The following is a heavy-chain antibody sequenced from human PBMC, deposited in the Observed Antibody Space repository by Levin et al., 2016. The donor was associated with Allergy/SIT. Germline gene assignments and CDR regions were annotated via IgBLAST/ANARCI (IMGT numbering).Heavy chain of an antibody. D-gene: IGHD7-27*01. CDR1: GFSFSTYS. V-gene: IGHV3-48*01. Sequence: GGSLRLSCTASGFSFSTYSMSWVRQAPGKGLEWISYISSPSTTIYYADSVKGRFTVSRDNSKSTVYLQMNSLRRDDTAVYYCARDLAWGFDYWGQGTLVTVSS. CDR2: ISSPSTTI. J-gene: IGHJ4*02. CDR3: ARDLAWGFDY.